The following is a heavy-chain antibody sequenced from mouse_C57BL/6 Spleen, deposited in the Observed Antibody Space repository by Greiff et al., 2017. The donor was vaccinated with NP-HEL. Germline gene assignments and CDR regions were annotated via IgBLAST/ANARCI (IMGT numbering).Heavy chain of an antibody. CDR2: IDPSDSYT. J-gene: IGHJ4*01. V-gene: IGHV1-69*01. CDR3: ARGGTVIYYAMDY. Sequence: QVQLQQPGAELVMPGASVKLSCKASGYTFTSYWMHWVKQRPGQGLEWIGEIDPSDSYTNYNQKFKGKSTLTVDKSSSTAYMQLSSLTSEDSAVYYCARGGTVIYYAMDYWGQGTSVTVSS. D-gene: IGHD1-1*01. CDR1: GYTFTSYW.